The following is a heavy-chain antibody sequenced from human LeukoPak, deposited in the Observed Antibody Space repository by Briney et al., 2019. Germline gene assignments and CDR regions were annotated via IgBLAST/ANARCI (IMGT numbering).Heavy chain of an antibody. V-gene: IGHV1-46*01. CDR2: INPSGGST. J-gene: IGHJ4*02. D-gene: IGHD6-6*01. CDR1: GYTFTCYY. Sequence: ASVKVSCKASGYTFTCYYMHWVRQAPGQGLEWMGIINPSGGSTSYAQKFQGRVTMTRDTSTSTVYMELSSLRSEDTAVYYCARDSARTYYFDYWGQGTLVTVSS. CDR3: ARDSARTYYFDY.